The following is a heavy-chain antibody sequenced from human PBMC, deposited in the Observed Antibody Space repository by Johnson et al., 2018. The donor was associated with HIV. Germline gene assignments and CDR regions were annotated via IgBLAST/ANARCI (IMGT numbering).Heavy chain of an antibody. Sequence: QVQLVESGGGLVKPGGSLRLSCAASGFTFSSYAMHWVRQAPGKGLEWVAVISYDGSNKYYADSVKGRFTISRDNSKNTLYLQMNSLRAEDTAVYYCARVVRKGGAHHDAFDIWGQGTMVTVSS. V-gene: IGHV3-30-3*01. D-gene: IGHD1-26*01. CDR3: ARVVRKGGAHHDAFDI. J-gene: IGHJ3*02. CDR1: GFTFSSYA. CDR2: ISYDGSNK.